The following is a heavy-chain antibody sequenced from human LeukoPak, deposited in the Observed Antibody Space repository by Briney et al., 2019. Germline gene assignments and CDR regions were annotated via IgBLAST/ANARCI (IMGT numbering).Heavy chain of an antibody. Sequence: PSETLSLTCAVYGGSFSGYYWSWIRQPPGKGLEWIGEINHSGSTNYNPSLKSRVTISVDTSKNQFSLKLSSVTAADTAVYYCARGRYDSSGYYLVYWGQGTLVTVSS. D-gene: IGHD3-22*01. V-gene: IGHV4-34*01. CDR3: ARGRYDSSGYYLVY. CDR1: GGSFSGYY. J-gene: IGHJ4*02. CDR2: INHSGST.